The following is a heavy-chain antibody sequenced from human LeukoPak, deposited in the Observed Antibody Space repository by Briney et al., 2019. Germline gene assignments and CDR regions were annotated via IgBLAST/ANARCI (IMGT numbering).Heavy chain of an antibody. D-gene: IGHD2-15*01. Sequence: SETLSLTCTVSGGSISSSSYYWGWIRQPPGKGLEWIGSIYYSGSTYYNPSLKSRVTISVDTSKNQFSLKLSSVTAADTAVYYCARLGYCSGGSCSAGDWGQGTLVTVSS. CDR1: GGSISSSSYY. CDR3: ARLGYCSGGSCSAGD. CDR2: IYYSGST. J-gene: IGHJ4*02. V-gene: IGHV4-39*07.